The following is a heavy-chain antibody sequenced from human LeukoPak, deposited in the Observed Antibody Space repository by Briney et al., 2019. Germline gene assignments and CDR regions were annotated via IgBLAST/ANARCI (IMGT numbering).Heavy chain of an antibody. CDR3: ARDRPIVATMGGDY. J-gene: IGHJ4*02. Sequence: GGSLRLSCRASGFTFSSYSMNWVRQAPGKGLEWVSSISSSSSYIYYADSVKGRFTISRDNAKNSLYLQMNSLRAEDTAVYYCARDRPIVATMGGDYWGQGTLVTVSS. D-gene: IGHD5-12*01. V-gene: IGHV3-21*01. CDR2: ISSSSSYI. CDR1: GFTFSSYS.